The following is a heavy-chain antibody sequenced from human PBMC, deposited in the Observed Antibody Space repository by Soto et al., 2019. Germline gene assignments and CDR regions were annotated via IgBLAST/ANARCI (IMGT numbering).Heavy chain of an antibody. CDR2: IYHSGST. V-gene: IGHV4-4*02. CDR3: ARGGAWAETGYSSSWYLSKGLYNWFDP. Sequence: SETLSLTCAVSGGSISSSNWWSWVRQPPGKGLEWIGEIYHSGSTNYNPSLKSRVTISVDKSKNQFSLKLSSVTAADTAVYYCARGGAWAETGYSSSWYLSKGLYNWFDPWGQGTLVTVSS. J-gene: IGHJ5*02. CDR1: GGSISSSNW. D-gene: IGHD6-13*01.